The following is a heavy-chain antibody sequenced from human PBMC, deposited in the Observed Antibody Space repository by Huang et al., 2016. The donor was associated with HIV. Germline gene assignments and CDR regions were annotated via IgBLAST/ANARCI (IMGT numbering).Heavy chain of an antibody. Sequence: QVQLVKSGAEVKKPGSSVKVSCKASGGTFSSYAISWVRQAPGQGLEWMVGIIPIFGTANYAQKFQGRVTITADESTSTAYMELSSLRSEDTAVYYCAREGRDGYNLDAFDIWGQGTMVTVSS. D-gene: IGHD5-12*01. V-gene: IGHV1-69*13. CDR3: AREGRDGYNLDAFDI. CDR2: IIPIFGTA. CDR1: GGTFSSYA. J-gene: IGHJ3*02.